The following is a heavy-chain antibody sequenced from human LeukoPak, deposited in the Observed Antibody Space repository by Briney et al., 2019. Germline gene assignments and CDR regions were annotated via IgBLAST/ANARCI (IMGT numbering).Heavy chain of an antibody. J-gene: IGHJ5*02. D-gene: IGHD1-7*01. CDR3: ARGRGWNYVVHWFDP. Sequence: KPSETLSLTCAVYGGSFSGYYWSWIRQPPGKGLEWIGEINHSGSTNYNPSLKSRVTISVDTSKNQLSLKLSSVTAADTAVYYCARGRGWNYVVHWFDPWGQGTLVTVSS. CDR1: GGSFSGYY. V-gene: IGHV4-34*01. CDR2: INHSGST.